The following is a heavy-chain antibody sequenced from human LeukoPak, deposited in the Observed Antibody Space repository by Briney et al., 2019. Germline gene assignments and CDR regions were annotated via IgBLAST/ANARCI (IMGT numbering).Heavy chain of an antibody. CDR2: IIPIFGTA. CDR1: GGTFSSYA. J-gene: IGHJ3*01. D-gene: IGHD2-2*01. V-gene: IGHV1-69*05. CDR3: ASQGVVVVPAATNAFDV. Sequence: SVKVSCKASGGTFSSYAISWVRQAPGQGLEWMGRIIPIFGTANYAQKFQGRVTITTDESTSTAYMELSSLRSEDTAVYYCASQGVVVVPAATNAFDVWGQGKMVTVSS.